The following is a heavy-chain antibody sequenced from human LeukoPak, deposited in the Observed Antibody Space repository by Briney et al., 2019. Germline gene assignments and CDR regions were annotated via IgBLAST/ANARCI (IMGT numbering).Heavy chain of an antibody. J-gene: IGHJ4*02. V-gene: IGHV3-23*01. CDR1: GFTFSSYA. Sequence: GGSLRLSCAASGFTFSSYAMSWVRQAPGKGLEWVSAISGSGGSTYYADSVKGRFTISRDNSKNTLYLQMNSLRAEDTAVYYCAKAGDFWSGYYNSDYWGQGTLVTVSS. CDR2: ISGSGGST. D-gene: IGHD3-3*01. CDR3: AKAGDFWSGYYNSDY.